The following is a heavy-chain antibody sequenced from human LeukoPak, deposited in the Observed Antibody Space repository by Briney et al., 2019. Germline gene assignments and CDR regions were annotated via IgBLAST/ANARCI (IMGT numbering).Heavy chain of an antibody. Sequence: SETLSLTCTVSGGSISSSSYYWGWIRQPPGKGLEWIGSIYYSGSTYYNPSLKSRVTISVDTSKNQFSLKLSSVTAADTAVYYCARRYCSGGSCYFDYWGQETLVTVSS. V-gene: IGHV4-39*01. CDR3: ARRYCSGGSCYFDY. D-gene: IGHD2-15*01. CDR1: GGSISSSSYY. CDR2: IYYSGST. J-gene: IGHJ4*02.